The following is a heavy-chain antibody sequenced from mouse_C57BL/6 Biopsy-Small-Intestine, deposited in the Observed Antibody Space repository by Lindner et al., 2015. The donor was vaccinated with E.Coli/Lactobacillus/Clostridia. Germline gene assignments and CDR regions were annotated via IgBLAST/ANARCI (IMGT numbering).Heavy chain of an antibody. CDR3: ARFDDGWYFAV. D-gene: IGHD2-3*01. Sequence: VQLQESGAELVKPGASVKISCKASGYSFTDYNMNWVKQSNGKSLEWIGVIDPNYGTTNYNQKFKGKATLTVDQSSSTAYTQLYSLSSEDSAVYYCARFDDGWYFAVWGTGTTVTVSS. J-gene: IGHJ1*03. CDR2: IDPNYGTT. V-gene: IGHV1-39*01. CDR1: GYSFTDYN.